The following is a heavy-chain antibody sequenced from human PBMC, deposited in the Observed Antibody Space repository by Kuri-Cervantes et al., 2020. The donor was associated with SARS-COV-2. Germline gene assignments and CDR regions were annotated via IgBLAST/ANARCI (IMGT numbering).Heavy chain of an antibody. Sequence: GGSLRLSCAASGFTFSDYYMSWIRQAPGKGLEWVSYISSSGGTTYYADSVKGRFTISRDNSKNTVNLQMNSLRGEDTALCYCARAGYSTGWFPDWYFDLWGRGTLVTVSS. CDR3: ARAGYSTGWFPDWYFDL. D-gene: IGHD6-19*01. V-gene: IGHV3-11*01. CDR2: ISSSGGTT. J-gene: IGHJ2*01. CDR1: GFTFSDYY.